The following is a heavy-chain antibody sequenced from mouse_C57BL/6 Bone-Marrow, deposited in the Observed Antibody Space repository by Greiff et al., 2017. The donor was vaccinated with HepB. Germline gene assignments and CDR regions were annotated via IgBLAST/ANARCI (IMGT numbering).Heavy chain of an antibody. CDR1: GYTFTDYY. D-gene: IGHD2-4*01. J-gene: IGHJ1*03. Sequence: EVQLQQSGPVLVKPGASVKMSCKASGYTFTDYYMNWVKQSHGKSLEWIGVINPYNGGTSYNQKFKGKATLTVDTSSSPAYMELNSLTSEDSAVYYCARFCISYDYDGYFDVWGTGTTVTVSS. V-gene: IGHV1-19*01. CDR2: INPYNGGT. CDR3: ARFCISYDYDGYFDV.